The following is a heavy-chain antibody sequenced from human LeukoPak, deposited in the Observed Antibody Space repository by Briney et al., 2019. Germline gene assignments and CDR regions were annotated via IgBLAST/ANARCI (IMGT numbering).Heavy chain of an antibody. CDR1: GNTFTSYY. Sequence: ASVKVSCNASGNTFTSYYIHWVRQAPGQGLEWMGIINPSGDSTNYAQKLQGRVTMTTDTSTSTAYMELRSLRSDDTAVYYCARDLSSGWPPYYFDYWGQGTLVTVSS. D-gene: IGHD6-19*01. CDR2: INPSGDST. J-gene: IGHJ4*02. V-gene: IGHV1-46*01. CDR3: ARDLSSGWPPYYFDY.